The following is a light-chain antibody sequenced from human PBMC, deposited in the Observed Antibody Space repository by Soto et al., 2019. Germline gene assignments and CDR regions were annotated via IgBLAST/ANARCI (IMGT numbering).Light chain of an antibody. CDR2: KAS. CDR3: QHYNSYSEA. J-gene: IGKJ1*01. V-gene: IGKV1-5*03. Sequence: DIQMTQSPSTLSGSVGDRVTITCRASQTISSWLAWYQQKPGKAPKLLIYKASTLKSGVPSRFSGSGPGTEFTLTISSLQPDDFATYYCQHYNSYSEAFGQGTKAAIK. CDR1: QTISSW.